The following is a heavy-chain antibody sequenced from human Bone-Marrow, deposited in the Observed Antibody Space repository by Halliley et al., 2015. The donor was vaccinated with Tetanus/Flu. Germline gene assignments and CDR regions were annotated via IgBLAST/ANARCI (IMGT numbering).Heavy chain of an antibody. CDR2: VYQTGGT. CDR1: GGSVSSYY. J-gene: IGHJ3*01. V-gene: IGHV4-59*02. Sequence: GLVKPSETLSLTCTVSGGSVSSYYWSWIRQPPGKGLEWIGYVYQTGGTTYNPYNPSLKSRVTNLSLQSRVTISIDTSKNQLSLKLSSVTAADTAVYYCARDGRGSHYFTGALDTWGQGTLVTVSS. D-gene: IGHD1-26*01. CDR3: ARDGRGSHYFTGALDT.